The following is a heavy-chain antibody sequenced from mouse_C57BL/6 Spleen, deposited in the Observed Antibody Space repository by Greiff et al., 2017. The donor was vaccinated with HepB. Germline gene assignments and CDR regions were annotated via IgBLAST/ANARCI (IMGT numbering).Heavy chain of an antibody. CDR1: GFSLTSYG. CDR2: IWSDGST. V-gene: IGHV2-6-1*01. D-gene: IGHD2-2*01. J-gene: IGHJ4*01. CDR3: ARHRGWLRYYAMDY. Sequence: VKLMESGPGLVAPSQSLSITCTVSGFSLTSYGVHWVRQPPGKGLEWLVVIWSDGSTTYNSALKTRLSISKDNDKSQVFLKLNSLQTNDTAMYYCARHRGWLRYYAMDYWGQGTSVTVSS.